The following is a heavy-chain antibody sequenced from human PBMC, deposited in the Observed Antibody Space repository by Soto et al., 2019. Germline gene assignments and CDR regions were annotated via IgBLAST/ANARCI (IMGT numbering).Heavy chain of an antibody. Sequence: GGSLRLSCAASGFTFGIYVMTWVRQAPGEGLEWVAALSGSGGSRYYADSVKGRFSISRDNSKSTLYLQMNSLGAEDTAVYFCAKVEGTARNAFDVWGHGTMVTVSS. CDR2: LSGSGGSR. D-gene: IGHD3-10*01. J-gene: IGHJ3*01. CDR3: AKVEGTARNAFDV. CDR1: GFTFGIYV. V-gene: IGHV3-23*01.